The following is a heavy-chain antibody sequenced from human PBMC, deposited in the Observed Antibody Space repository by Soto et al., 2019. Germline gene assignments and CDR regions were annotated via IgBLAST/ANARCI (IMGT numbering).Heavy chain of an antibody. J-gene: IGHJ4*02. CDR3: GKVLVGATGHTDSDY. CDR1: GGSSYRSGYY. Sequence: XETLSLTCTVSGGSSYRSGYYWGWIRQPPGRGLEWIGNIDYNGVTYSNPSLKSRVTISRDTSKNQFSLKLTSVTAADTALYYCGKVLVGATGHTDSDYWGPGTLVTVSS. D-gene: IGHD2-15*01. V-gene: IGHV4-39*01. CDR2: IDYNGVT.